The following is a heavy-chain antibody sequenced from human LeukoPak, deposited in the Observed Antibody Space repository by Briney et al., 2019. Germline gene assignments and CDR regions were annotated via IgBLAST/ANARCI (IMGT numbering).Heavy chain of an antibody. CDR1: GDSVSSNNAT. CDR3: ARESVAERFDC. CDR2: TYYRSHWVY. J-gene: IGHJ4*02. V-gene: IGHV6-1*01. Sequence: SQTLSLTCAISGDSVSSNNATWNWIRQSPSEAFKWLGRTYYRSHWVYDYAGSVKGRITVNPDTSKNQFSLQLKSVIPEDTAVYYCARESVAERFDCWSQGSLVTVSS. D-gene: IGHD1-1*01.